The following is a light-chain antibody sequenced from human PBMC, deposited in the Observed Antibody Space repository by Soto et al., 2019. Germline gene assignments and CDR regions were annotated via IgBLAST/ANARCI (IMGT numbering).Light chain of an antibody. J-gene: IGKJ4*01. CDR2: AAS. CDR1: QSIYKW. V-gene: IGKV1-12*01. CDR3: QQADSFPLS. Sequence: DIQMTQSPSSVSASIGDRVTISCRASQSIYKWLVWYQQKPGKAPKLIIYAASSLQSGVPSRFSGSGYGTDFPITISSLQPAEFATYYCQQADSFPLSFGGGTKVEI.